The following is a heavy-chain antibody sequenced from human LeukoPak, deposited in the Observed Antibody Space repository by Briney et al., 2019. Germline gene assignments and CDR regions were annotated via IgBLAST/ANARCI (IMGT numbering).Heavy chain of an antibody. D-gene: IGHD3-22*01. J-gene: IGHJ3*02. CDR2: ISYDGSNK. V-gene: IGHV3-30-3*01. Sequence: PGGSLRLSCAASGFTFSSYAMHWVRQAPGKGLEWVAVISYDGSNKYYAGSVKGRFTISRDNSKNTLYLQMNSLRAEDTAVYYCARSPYYYDSSGLSFGAFDIWGQGTMVTVSS. CDR1: GFTFSSYA. CDR3: ARSPYYYDSSGLSFGAFDI.